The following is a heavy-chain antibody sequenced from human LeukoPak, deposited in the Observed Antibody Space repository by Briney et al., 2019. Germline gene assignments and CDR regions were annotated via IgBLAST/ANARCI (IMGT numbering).Heavy chain of an antibody. CDR2: IYYSGST. D-gene: IGHD4-17*01. CDR1: GGSITSYY. J-gene: IGHJ4*02. V-gene: IGHV4-59*01. CDR3: ARGYGDYYFDY. Sequence: PSETLSLTCTVSGGSITSYYWSWIRQPPGKGLEWIGYIYYSGSTNYNPSLKSRVTISVDSSRTHFSLKLSPVTAADTAVYYCARGYGDYYFDYWGQGTLVTVSS.